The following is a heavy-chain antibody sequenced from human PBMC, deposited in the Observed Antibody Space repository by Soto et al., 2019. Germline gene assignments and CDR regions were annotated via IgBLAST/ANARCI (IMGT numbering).Heavy chain of an antibody. Sequence: QDQMVQSGAEVKKPGASVKVSCKASVFTSSGISWVRQAPGQRLEWMGWISTHNGNTIYAQKFQGRVIMTMDTSTTTVYMELRSLRPDDTAVYLCAREGILGLFDAYDLWGQGTMVTVSS. CDR2: ISTHNGNT. J-gene: IGHJ3*01. V-gene: IGHV1-18*04. CDR3: AREGILGLFDAYDL. CDR1: VFTSSG. D-gene: IGHD3-3*01.